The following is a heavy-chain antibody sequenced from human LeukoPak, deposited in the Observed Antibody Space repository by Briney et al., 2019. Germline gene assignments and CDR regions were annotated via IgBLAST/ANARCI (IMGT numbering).Heavy chain of an antibody. CDR2: IYYSGST. CDR1: GGSISSDY. CDR3: ASLFPPGDNDAFDI. V-gene: IGHV4-59*08. D-gene: IGHD3-10*01. J-gene: IGHJ3*02. Sequence: SSETLSLTCTVPGGSISSDYWRWIRQPPGKGLGWIGYIYYSGSTNYNPSRKSRVTISVDTSKNQFSLKLSSVTAADTAVYYCASLFPPGDNDAFDIWGQGTMVTVSS.